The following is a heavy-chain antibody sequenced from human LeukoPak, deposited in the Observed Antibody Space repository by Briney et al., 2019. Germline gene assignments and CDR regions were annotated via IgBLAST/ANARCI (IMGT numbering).Heavy chain of an antibody. V-gene: IGHV3-23*01. CDR1: GFTFSSYA. Sequence: GGSLRLSCAASGFTFSSYAMSWVRQAPGKGLEWVSAISGSGGSTYYADSVKGRFTISRDNSKNTLYLQMNSLRAEDTAVYYCAKEFGYQGPYGSGSSFFDYWGQGTLVTVSS. D-gene: IGHD3-10*01. CDR2: ISGSGGST. J-gene: IGHJ4*02. CDR3: AKEFGYQGPYGSGSSFFDY.